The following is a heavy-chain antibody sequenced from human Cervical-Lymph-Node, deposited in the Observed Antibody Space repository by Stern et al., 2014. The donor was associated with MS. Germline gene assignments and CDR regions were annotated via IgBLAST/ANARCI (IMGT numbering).Heavy chain of an antibody. CDR2: ISGSGGTI. CDR1: GFTFSDYY. CDR3: ARESSTVALPGGGF. V-gene: IGHV3-11*01. J-gene: IGHJ4*02. D-gene: IGHD4-23*01. Sequence: QVQLVESGGGLVEPGGSLRLSCAASGFTFSDYYMSWIRQTPGKGLEWVSYISGSGGTIYYADSVKGRFTISRDNAKKSLYLQMNGLRAEDTAIYYCARESSTVALPGGGFWGQGTLVTVSS.